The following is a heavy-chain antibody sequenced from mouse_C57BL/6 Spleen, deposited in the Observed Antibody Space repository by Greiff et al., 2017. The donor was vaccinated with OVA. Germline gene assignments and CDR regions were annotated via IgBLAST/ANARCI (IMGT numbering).Heavy chain of an antibody. V-gene: IGHV1-19*01. J-gene: IGHJ3*01. CDR3: ARWNDGYSFAY. Sequence: VQLQQSGAELMKPGASVKLSCKASGYTFTDYYMNWVKQSHGKSLEWIGVINPYNGGTSYNQKFKGKATLTVDKSSSTAYMELNSLTSEDSAVYYCARWNDGYSFAYWGQGTLVTVSA. D-gene: IGHD2-3*01. CDR2: INPYNGGT. CDR1: GYTFTDYY.